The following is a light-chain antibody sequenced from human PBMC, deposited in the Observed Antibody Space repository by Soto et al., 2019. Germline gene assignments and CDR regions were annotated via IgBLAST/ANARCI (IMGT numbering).Light chain of an antibody. CDR1: GSDVGGYNY. V-gene: IGLV2-14*01. J-gene: IGLJ2*01. CDR2: DVS. CDR3: SSYTSASTPLV. Sequence: QSVLTQPASVSGSPGQSITISCTGTGSDVGGYNYVSWYQQHPGKAPKVMIYDVSNRPSGVSNRFSGSKSGNTASLTISGLQAEDEADYYCSSYTSASTPLVFGGGTKLTDL.